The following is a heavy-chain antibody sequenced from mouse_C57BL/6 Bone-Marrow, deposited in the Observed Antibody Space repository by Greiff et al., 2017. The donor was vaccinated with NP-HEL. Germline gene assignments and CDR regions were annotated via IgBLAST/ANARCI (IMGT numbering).Heavy chain of an antibody. J-gene: IGHJ3*01. Sequence: VKLQQPGAELVKPGASVKLSCKASGYTFTSYWMHWVKQRPGQGLEWIGMIHPNSGSTNYNEKFKSKATLTVDKSSSTAYMQLSSLTSEDSAVYYCARGAGWRFAYWGQGTLVTVSA. CDR1: GYTFTSYW. V-gene: IGHV1-64*01. CDR3: ARGAGWRFAY. D-gene: IGHD1-1*02. CDR2: IHPNSGST.